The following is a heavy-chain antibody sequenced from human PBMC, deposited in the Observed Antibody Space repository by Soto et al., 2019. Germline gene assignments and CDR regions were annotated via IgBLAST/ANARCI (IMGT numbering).Heavy chain of an antibody. V-gene: IGHV2-26*01. D-gene: IGHD3-3*01. CDR3: ARISYYDFWSGYYTDY. CDR2: IFSNDEK. J-gene: IGHJ4*02. Sequence: QVTLKESGPVLVNPTETLTLTCTVSGFSLSNARMGVSWIRQPPGKALEWLAHIFSNDEKSYSTSLKSRLTISKDTSKSQVVLTMTNMDPVDTATYYCARISYYDFWSGYYTDYWGQGTLVTVSS. CDR1: GFSLSNARMG.